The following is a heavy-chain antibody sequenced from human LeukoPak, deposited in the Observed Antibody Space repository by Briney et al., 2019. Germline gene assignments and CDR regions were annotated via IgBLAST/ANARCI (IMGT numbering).Heavy chain of an antibody. Sequence: GGSLRLSCAASGFTFSSYTMSWVRQAPGKGLEWVSTITTSDGNTYYADSVKGRFTVPRDNSKNTLYLQMNSLRAEDTAVYYCAKDGGLWVSAHWGDSWGRGTLVTVSS. CDR2: ITTSDGNT. V-gene: IGHV3-23*01. CDR3: AKDGGLWVSAHWGDS. CDR1: GFTFSSYT. J-gene: IGHJ4*02. D-gene: IGHD7-27*01.